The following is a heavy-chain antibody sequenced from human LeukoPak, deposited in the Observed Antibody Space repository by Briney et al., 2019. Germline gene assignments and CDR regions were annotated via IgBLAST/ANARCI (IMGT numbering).Heavy chain of an antibody. CDR2: INWNGGST. CDR3: AREARFIWYYYYYMDV. Sequence: GGSLRLSCAASGFTFDDYGMSWVRQAPGKGLEWVSGINWNGGSTGYADSVKGRFTISRDNAKNSLYLQMNSLRAEDTALYYCAREARFIWYYYYYMDVWGKGTTVTVSS. J-gene: IGHJ6*03. D-gene: IGHD3-16*01. CDR1: GFTFDDYG. V-gene: IGHV3-20*04.